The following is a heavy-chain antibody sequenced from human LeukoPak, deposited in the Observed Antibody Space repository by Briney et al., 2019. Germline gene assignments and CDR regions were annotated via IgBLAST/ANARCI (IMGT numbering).Heavy chain of an antibody. J-gene: IGHJ5*02. V-gene: IGHV3-21*01. Sequence: MPGGSLRLSCAASAFTFSSYSMNWVRQAPGKGLEWVLSISSSSSYIYHADSVKGRFTISRDNAKNSLYLKMNSLRAEDTAVYYCARTSYYGWFDPWGQGTLVTVSS. CDR1: AFTFSSYS. CDR2: ISSSSSYI. CDR3: ARTSYYGWFDP. D-gene: IGHD1-26*01.